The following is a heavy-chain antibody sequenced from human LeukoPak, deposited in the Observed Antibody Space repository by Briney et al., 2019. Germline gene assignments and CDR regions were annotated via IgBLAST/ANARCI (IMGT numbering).Heavy chain of an antibody. J-gene: IGHJ4*02. Sequence: SETLSLTCTVSGGSISLYYWHWIRQPPGKGLEWIGYIYSSGSTKYNPSLKSRITISVDTPRNQFSLKVSSVTAADSGVYYCARHSHPDGNTWFWDYWGQGTLVTVSS. V-gene: IGHV4-59*08. CDR2: IYSSGST. D-gene: IGHD5-24*01. CDR1: GGSISLYY. CDR3: ARHSHPDGNTWFWDY.